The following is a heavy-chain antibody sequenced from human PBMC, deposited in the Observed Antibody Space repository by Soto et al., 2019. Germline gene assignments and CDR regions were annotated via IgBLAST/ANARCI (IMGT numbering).Heavy chain of an antibody. Sequence: QVQLVESGGGVVQPGRSLRLSCAASGFTFSSYAMHWVRQASGKGLEWVAVISYDGSNKYYADSVKGRFTISRDNSKNTLYLQMNSLRAEDTAVYYCARDQYGSGPWGQGTLVTVSS. CDR2: ISYDGSNK. V-gene: IGHV3-30-3*01. CDR1: GFTFSSYA. CDR3: ARDQYGSGP. D-gene: IGHD3-10*01. J-gene: IGHJ5*02.